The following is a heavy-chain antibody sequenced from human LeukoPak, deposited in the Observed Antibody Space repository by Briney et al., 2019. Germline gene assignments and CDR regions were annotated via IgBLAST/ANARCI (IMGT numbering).Heavy chain of an antibody. Sequence: TSETLSLTCAVYGGSFSRYYWSWLRQPPGKGLEWIGEMNHSGSTNYNPSLKSRVPISVNTSKNQFSLKLSSVTAADTVMSDCARERFFYYYDSSGSFDYWGQGTLLTVSS. J-gene: IGHJ4*02. CDR2: MNHSGST. CDR3: ARERFFYYYDSSGSFDY. V-gene: IGHV4-34*01. CDR1: GGSFSRYY. D-gene: IGHD3-22*01.